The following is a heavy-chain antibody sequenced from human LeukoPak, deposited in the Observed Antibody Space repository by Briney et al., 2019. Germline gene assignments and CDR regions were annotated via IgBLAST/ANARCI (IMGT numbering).Heavy chain of an antibody. CDR3: AKDKQLWLISPPDY. CDR2: ISYDGSNK. D-gene: IGHD5-18*01. CDR1: GFTFSSYA. J-gene: IGHJ4*02. Sequence: PGGSLRLSCAASGFTFSSYAMHWVRQAPGKGLEWVAVISYDGSNKYYADSVKGRFTISRDNSKNTLYLQMNSLRAEDTAVYYCAKDKQLWLISPPDYWGQGTLVTVSS. V-gene: IGHV3-30-3*01.